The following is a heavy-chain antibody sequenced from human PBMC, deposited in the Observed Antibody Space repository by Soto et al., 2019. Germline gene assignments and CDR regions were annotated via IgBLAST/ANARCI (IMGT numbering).Heavy chain of an antibody. CDR1: GYTFTSYG. Sequence: ASVKVSCKASGYTFTSYGISWVRLAPGQGLEWMGWISAYNGNTNYAQKLQGRVTMTTDTSTSTAYMELRSLRSDDTAVYYCARDPPYYDILTGYYELFYMDVWGKGTTVTVSS. V-gene: IGHV1-18*01. CDR3: ARDPPYYDILTGYYELFYMDV. J-gene: IGHJ6*03. CDR2: ISAYNGNT. D-gene: IGHD3-9*01.